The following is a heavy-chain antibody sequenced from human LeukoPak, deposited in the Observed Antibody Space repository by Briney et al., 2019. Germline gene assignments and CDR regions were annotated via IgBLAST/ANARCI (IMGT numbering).Heavy chain of an antibody. D-gene: IGHD3-3*01. V-gene: IGHV3-11*06. J-gene: IGHJ4*02. CDR1: GFTFSDYY. Sequence: KAGGSLRLSCAASGFTFSDYYMSWIRQAPGKGLEWVSYISSSSSYTNYADSVKGRFTISRDNAKSSLYLQMNSLRAEDTAVYYCARNRIWSGLEGFDYWGQGTLVTVSS. CDR2: ISSSSSYT. CDR3: ARNRIWSGLEGFDY.